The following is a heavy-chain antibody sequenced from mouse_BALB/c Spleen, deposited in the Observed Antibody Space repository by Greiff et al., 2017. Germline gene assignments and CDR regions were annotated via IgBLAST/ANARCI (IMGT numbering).Heavy chain of an antibody. J-gene: IGHJ3*01. Sequence: VQLQESGPGLVAPSQSLSITCTVSGFSLTSYGVHWVRQPPGKDLEWLGVIWAGGSTNYNSALMSRLSISKDNSKSQVFLKMNSLQTDDTAMYYCARAGATTTVGAYWGQGTLVTVSA. CDR1: GFSLTSYG. D-gene: IGHD1-1*01. CDR3: ARAGATTTVGAY. V-gene: IGHV2-9*02. CDR2: IWAGGST.